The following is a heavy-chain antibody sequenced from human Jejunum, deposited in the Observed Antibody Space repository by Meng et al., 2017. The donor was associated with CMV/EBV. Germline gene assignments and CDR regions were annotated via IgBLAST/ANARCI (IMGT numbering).Heavy chain of an antibody. CDR1: GGPVITYS. J-gene: IGHJ4*02. V-gene: IGHV1-69*04. CDR3: ARDGPLVYFDY. CDR2: IIPIPGIT. Sequence: ASGGPVITYSISWVRQAPGQGLEWMGRIIPIPGITKYAQKFQGRVTITADTSTRTVYMELSSLRSEDTAVYYCARDGPLVYFDYWGQGTRVTVSS. D-gene: IGHD3-16*02.